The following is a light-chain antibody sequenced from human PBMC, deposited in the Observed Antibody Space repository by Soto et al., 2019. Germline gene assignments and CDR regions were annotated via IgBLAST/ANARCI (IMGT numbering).Light chain of an antibody. V-gene: IGKV1-9*01. CDR3: QQLNSYPPYT. CDR2: AAS. CDR1: QGLSSY. J-gene: IGKJ2*01. Sequence: DIQLTQSPSFLSASVGARVPITCRASQGLSSYFAWYQQNPGKAPQLLIYAASTLQSGVPSRFSGSRSGTEFTLTISSLQTEDFATYYFQQLNSYPPYTFGQGTKLEIK.